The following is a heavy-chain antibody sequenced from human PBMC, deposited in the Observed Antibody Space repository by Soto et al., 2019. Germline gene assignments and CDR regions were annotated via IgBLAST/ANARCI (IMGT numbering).Heavy chain of an antibody. V-gene: IGHV3-9*01. J-gene: IGHJ3*02. D-gene: IGHD3-9*01. Sequence: GGSLRLSCAASGFTFDDYAMHWVRQAPGKGLEWVSGISWNSGSIGYADSVKGRFTITRDNAKNSLYLQMNSLRAEDTAVDYCAKDQGIDWAFDAFDIWGQGTMVTVSS. CDR3: AKDQGIDWAFDAFDI. CDR2: ISWNSGSI. CDR1: GFTFDDYA.